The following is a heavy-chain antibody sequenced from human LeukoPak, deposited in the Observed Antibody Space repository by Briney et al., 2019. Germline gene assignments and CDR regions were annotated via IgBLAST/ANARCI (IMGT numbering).Heavy chain of an antibody. Sequence: GRSLRLSCAASGFTFDDYAMHWVRQAPGKGLEWVSGISWNSGSIGYADSVKGRFTISRDNAKNTLYLQMNSLRAEDTAVYYCAKAGPGSLYYYYGMDVWGQGTTVTVSS. CDR3: AKAGPGSLYYYYGMDV. CDR2: ISWNSGSI. CDR1: GFTFDDYA. D-gene: IGHD7-27*01. J-gene: IGHJ6*02. V-gene: IGHV3-9*01.